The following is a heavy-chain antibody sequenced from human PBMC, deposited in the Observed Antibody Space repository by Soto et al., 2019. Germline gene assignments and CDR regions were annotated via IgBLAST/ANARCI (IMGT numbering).Heavy chain of an antibody. J-gene: IGHJ4*02. CDR1: GESFIGYY. CDR2: INHRGST. Sequence: SETLSLTCAVYGESFIGYYWTWIRQPPGKGLEWIGEINHRGSTNYNPSLKSRVTISVDTSKNQFSLKLSSVTAADTAVYYCARIQGGGNDYWGQGTLVTVSS. CDR3: ARIQGGGNDY. D-gene: IGHD2-15*01. V-gene: IGHV4-34*01.